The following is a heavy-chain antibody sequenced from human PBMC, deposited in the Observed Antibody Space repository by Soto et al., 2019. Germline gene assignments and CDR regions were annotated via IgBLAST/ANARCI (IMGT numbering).Heavy chain of an antibody. D-gene: IGHD3-22*01. CDR2: IYSGGST. CDR3: ARDRRIRDYYDSSGYYYATGDYYYGMDV. V-gene: IGHV3-53*01. CDR1: GFTVSSNY. Sequence: VGSLRLSCAASGFTVSSNYMSWVRQAPGEGLEWVSVIYSGGSTYYADSVKGRFTISRDNSKNTLYLQMNSLRAEDTAVYYCARDRRIRDYYDSSGYYYATGDYYYGMDVWGQGTTVTVSS. J-gene: IGHJ6*02.